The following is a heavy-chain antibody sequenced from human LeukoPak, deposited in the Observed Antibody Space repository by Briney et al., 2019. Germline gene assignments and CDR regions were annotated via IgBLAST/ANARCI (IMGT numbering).Heavy chain of an antibody. Sequence: ASVKVSCKASGYNFISYYMHWVRQAPGKGLEWMGIINPSGGSTSYAQKFQDRVTMTRDTSTSTVYMELSSLKSEDTAVYYCAREDVVLVDAVRYYYYGMDVWGQGTTVTVSS. V-gene: IGHV1-46*01. CDR3: AREDVVLVDAVRYYYYGMDV. J-gene: IGHJ6*02. D-gene: IGHD1-26*01. CDR2: INPSGGST. CDR1: GYNFISYY.